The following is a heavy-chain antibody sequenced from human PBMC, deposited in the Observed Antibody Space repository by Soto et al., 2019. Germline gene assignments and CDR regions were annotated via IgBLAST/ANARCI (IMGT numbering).Heavy chain of an antibody. D-gene: IGHD3-10*01. V-gene: IGHV3-7*05. Sequence: EVQLVESGGGMVQPGRSPRLSCVGSGFTFKSDWMTWVRQAPGKGLEWVANIKGDGTKENYVDSVKGRFTISRDNAKNSLYLQMNSLRAEDTALYYCAKDTYYYGSGTHTHWGQGTLVTVSS. CDR1: GFTFKSDW. CDR2: IKGDGTKE. J-gene: IGHJ4*02. CDR3: AKDTYYYGSGTHTH.